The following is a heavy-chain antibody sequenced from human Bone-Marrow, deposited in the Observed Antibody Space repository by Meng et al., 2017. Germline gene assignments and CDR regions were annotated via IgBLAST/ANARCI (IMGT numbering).Heavy chain of an antibody. Sequence: GESLKISCAASGFTFSSYWMHWVRQAPGKGLVWVSRISNDGSTTIYADSVRGRFTMSRDNAKNTVYLQVNSLRAEDTAVYFCVRESFDVGDHFDFWGQGTLVTVSS. V-gene: IGHV3-74*01. CDR2: ISNDGSTT. CDR3: VRESFDVGDHFDF. D-gene: IGHD3-9*01. CDR1: GFTFSSYW. J-gene: IGHJ4*02.